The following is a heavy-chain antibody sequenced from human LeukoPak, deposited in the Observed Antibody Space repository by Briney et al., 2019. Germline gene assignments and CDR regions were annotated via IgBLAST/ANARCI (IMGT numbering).Heavy chain of an antibody. V-gene: IGHV3-23*01. J-gene: IGHJ5*02. CDR1: GFTFSSYA. CDR2: ISGSGGST. CDR3: ARDYVAVAARPFSDNWFDP. Sequence: PGGSLRLSCAASGFTFSSYAMSWVRQAPGKGLEWVSAISGSGGSTYYADSVKGRFTISRDNSKNTLYLQMNSLRAEDTAVYYCARDYVAVAARPFSDNWFDPWGQGTLVTVSS. D-gene: IGHD6-6*01.